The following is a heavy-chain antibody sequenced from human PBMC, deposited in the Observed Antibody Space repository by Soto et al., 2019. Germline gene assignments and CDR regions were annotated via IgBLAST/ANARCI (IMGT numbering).Heavy chain of an antibody. D-gene: IGHD5-18*01. V-gene: IGHV1-2*02. Sequence: ASVKVSCKASGYTFTGYYMHWVRQAPGQGLEWMGWINPNSGDTNYAQKFQGRVTITRDTSASTAYMELSSLRSEDTAVYYCARLKASGYSYGHSDYWGQGTLVTVSS. CDR1: GYTFTGYY. CDR3: ARLKASGYSYGHSDY. CDR2: INPNSGDT. J-gene: IGHJ4*02.